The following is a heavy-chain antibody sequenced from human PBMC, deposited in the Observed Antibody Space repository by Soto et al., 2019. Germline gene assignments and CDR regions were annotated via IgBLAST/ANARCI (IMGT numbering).Heavy chain of an antibody. CDR3: ARSPYYYDSSNYYGY. CDR2: ISSSSTTI. Sequence: PGGSLKLSCAAIGFTFRSYGMKWLTQASGKGLEWVSYISSSSTTIYYAVSVKGRFTIFRDNAKNSLYLQLNSLRDEDTAVYYCARSPYYYDSSNYYGYWGQGT. D-gene: IGHD3-22*01. J-gene: IGHJ4*02. V-gene: IGHV3-48*02. CDR1: GFTFRSYG.